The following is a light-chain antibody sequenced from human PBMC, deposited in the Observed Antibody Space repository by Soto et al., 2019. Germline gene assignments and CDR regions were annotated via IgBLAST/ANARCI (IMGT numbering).Light chain of an antibody. CDR3: QQLNSYPRT. CDR2: AAS. CDR1: QDINTY. J-gene: IGKJ1*01. Sequence: DIQLTQSPSFLSASVGDRVTITCRASQDINTYLAWYQQTPGKAPKLLIYAASTLQSAVPPRFSGGGSGTEFTLTISSLQHEDFATYYCQQLNSYPRTFGQGTKVEF. V-gene: IGKV1-9*01.